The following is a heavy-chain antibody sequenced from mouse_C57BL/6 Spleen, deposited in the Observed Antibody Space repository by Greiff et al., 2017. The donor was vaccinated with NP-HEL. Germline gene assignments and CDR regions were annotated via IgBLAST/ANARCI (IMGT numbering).Heavy chain of an antibody. CDR3: ARFDGYAYYYAMDY. V-gene: IGHV1-72*01. D-gene: IGHD2-3*01. J-gene: IGHJ4*01. CDR2: IDPNSGGT. Sequence: QVQLQQPGAELVKPGASVKLSCKASGYTFTSYWMHWVKQRPGRGLEWIGRIDPNSGGTKYNEKFKSKATLTVDKPSSTAYMQLSRLTSEDSAVYYCARFDGYAYYYAMDYWGQGTSVTVSS. CDR1: GYTFTSYW.